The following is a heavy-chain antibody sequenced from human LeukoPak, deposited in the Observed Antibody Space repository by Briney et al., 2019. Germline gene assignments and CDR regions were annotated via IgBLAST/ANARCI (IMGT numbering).Heavy chain of an antibody. CDR1: GFTFSSYG. V-gene: IGHV3-23*01. CDR3: AKGRYFDWLFPFDY. J-gene: IGHJ4*02. CDR2: ISGSGGSR. Sequence: GGSLRLSCAASGFTFSSYGMTWVRQAPGKGLEWVSAISGSGGSRNYADSVKGRFTISRDNSKNTLYRQMNSLRAEDTAVYYCAKGRYFDWLFPFDYWGQGTLVTVSS. D-gene: IGHD3-9*01.